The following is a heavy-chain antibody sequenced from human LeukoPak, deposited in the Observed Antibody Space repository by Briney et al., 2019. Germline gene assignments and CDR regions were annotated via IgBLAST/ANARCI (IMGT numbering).Heavy chain of an antibody. CDR3: ARDPSAFDI. Sequence: GGSLRLPCAASGFTFSDYWMSWVRQAPGKGLEWVANIKQDGSEKYYVDSVKGRCTISRDNAKNSLHLQMNSLRAEDTAVYYCARDPSAFDIWGQGTMVTVSS. CDR2: IKQDGSEK. J-gene: IGHJ3*02. V-gene: IGHV3-7*05. CDR1: GFTFSDYW.